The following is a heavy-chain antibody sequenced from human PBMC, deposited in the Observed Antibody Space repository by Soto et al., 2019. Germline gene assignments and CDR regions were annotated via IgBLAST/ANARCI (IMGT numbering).Heavy chain of an antibody. V-gene: IGHV3-30-3*01. CDR3: AGDRPGIAVAGT. CDR1: GFTFSWYC. CDR2: ISYDGSKT. Sequence: QVRLVESGGGVVQPGRSLRLSCEASGFTFSWYCMHWVRQAPGKGLEWVSFISYDGSKTYYADSVKGRFTISRDNSKYTLYLQMNSLRAEDTAVYYCAGDRPGIAVAGTWGQGALVTVSS. D-gene: IGHD6-19*01. J-gene: IGHJ5*02.